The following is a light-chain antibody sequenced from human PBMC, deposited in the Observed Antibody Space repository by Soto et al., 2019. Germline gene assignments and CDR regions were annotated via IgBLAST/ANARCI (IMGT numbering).Light chain of an antibody. Sequence: AIQMTQSPSSVSASTGDRVTINCRATQGIYSYLAWYQQKPGKPPNLLIYAASTLQSGVPSRFNGGGSGTDFTLTITALQSEDSATYYCHQSFNYPRTFGQGTKVEI. CDR2: AAS. CDR3: HQSFNYPRT. CDR1: QGIYSY. J-gene: IGKJ1*01. V-gene: IGKV1-8*01.